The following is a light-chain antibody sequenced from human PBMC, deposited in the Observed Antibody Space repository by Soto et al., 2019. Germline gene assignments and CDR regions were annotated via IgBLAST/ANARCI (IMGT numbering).Light chain of an antibody. J-gene: IGKJ2*01. Sequence: EMTQSPATLSVSPGERATLSYRASQPVASNIAWYQQKPGQAPRLLIRGASTRATGVSARFSGAGSGTEFTLTISSLQSEDFAVYYCQQYHNWPPQYTFGQGTRLQIK. CDR1: QPVASN. CDR2: GAS. V-gene: IGKV3-15*01. CDR3: QQYHNWPPQYT.